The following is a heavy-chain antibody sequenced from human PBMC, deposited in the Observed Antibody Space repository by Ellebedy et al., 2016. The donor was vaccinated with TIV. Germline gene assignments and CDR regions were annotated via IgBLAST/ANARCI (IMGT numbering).Heavy chain of an antibody. V-gene: IGHV5-51*01. CDR2: IYPGDSDP. CDR3: TRRTGDNFDF. Sequence: GESLKISCKGSGYTFPNHWIGWVRQMPGRGLEWMGRIYPGDSDPIYSPSFEGQVTLSVDASLNTAYLQWSSLQASDTAIYYCTRRTGDNFDFWGQGTRVTVAS. CDR1: GYTFPNHW. J-gene: IGHJ4*02.